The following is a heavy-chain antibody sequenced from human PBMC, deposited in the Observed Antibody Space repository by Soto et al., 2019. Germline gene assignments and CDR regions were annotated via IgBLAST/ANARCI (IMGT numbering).Heavy chain of an antibody. J-gene: IGHJ6*02. CDR3: ARDVDELLGYYGTDV. V-gene: IGHV4-30-4*01. CDR1: GGSISSGDYY. Sequence: SETLSLTCTVSGGSISSGDYYWSWIRQPPGKGLEWIGYIYYSGSTYYNPSLKSRVTISVDTSKNQFSLKLSSVTAADTAVYYCARDVDELLGYYGTDVWGQGTTVTDSS. CDR2: IYYSGST. D-gene: IGHD2-15*01.